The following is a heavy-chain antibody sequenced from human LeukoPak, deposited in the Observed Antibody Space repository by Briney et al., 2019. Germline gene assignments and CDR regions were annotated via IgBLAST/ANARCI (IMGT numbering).Heavy chain of an antibody. CDR2: IIPILGIA. J-gene: IGHJ4*02. V-gene: IGHV1-69*04. CDR3: AKGDDILTGYYPPFDY. CDR1: GGTFSSYA. D-gene: IGHD3-9*01. Sequence: GASVKVSCKASGGTFSSYAISWVRQAPGQGLEWMGRIIPILGIANYAQKFQGRVTITADKSTSTAYMELSSLRSEDTAVYYCAKGDDILTGYYPPFDYWGQGTLVTVSS.